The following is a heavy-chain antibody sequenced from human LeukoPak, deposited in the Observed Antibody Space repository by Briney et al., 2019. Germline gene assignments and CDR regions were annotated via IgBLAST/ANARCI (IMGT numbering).Heavy chain of an antibody. V-gene: IGHV5-51*01. CDR3: ALTGYSSGWLGY. J-gene: IGHJ4*02. CDR1: GYTFTVYY. CDR2: IYPGDSDT. D-gene: IGHD6-19*01. Sequence: TVSCKASGYTFTVYYMHWVRQMPGKGLEWMGIIYPGDSDTRYSPSFQGQVTISADKSISTAYLQWSSLKASDTAVYYCALTGYSSGWLGYWGQGTLVTVSS.